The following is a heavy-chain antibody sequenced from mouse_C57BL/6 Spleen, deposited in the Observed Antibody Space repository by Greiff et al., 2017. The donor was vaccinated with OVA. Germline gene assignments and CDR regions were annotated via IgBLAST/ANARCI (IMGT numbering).Heavy chain of an antibody. CDR1: GYTFTDYE. J-gene: IGHJ2*01. V-gene: IGHV1-15*01. D-gene: IGHD1-1*01. CDR2: IDPETGGT. CDR3: TELATVVATDFDY. Sequence: QVQLQQSGAELVRPGASVTLSCKASGYTFTDYEMHWVKQTPVHGLEWIGAIDPETGGTAYNQKFKGKAILTADKSSSTAYMELRSLTSEDSAVYYCTELATVVATDFDYWGQGTTLTVSS.